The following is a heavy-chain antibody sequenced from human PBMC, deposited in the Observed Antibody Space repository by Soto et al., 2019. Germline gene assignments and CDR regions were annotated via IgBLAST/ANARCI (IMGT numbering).Heavy chain of an antibody. V-gene: IGHV3-48*01. Sequence: EVQLVESGGGLVQPGGSLRLSCAASGFTFSSFHMNWVRQAPGRGLEWVAYITSSSDTIYYSDSVKGRFTISRDNGKNXLSLQMNSLRVEDTAVYYCARVVVVIPPGYYYAMDVWGQGTTVTVSS. D-gene: IGHD3-22*01. J-gene: IGHJ6*02. CDR3: ARVVVVIPPGYYYAMDV. CDR1: GFTFSSFH. CDR2: ITSSSDTI.